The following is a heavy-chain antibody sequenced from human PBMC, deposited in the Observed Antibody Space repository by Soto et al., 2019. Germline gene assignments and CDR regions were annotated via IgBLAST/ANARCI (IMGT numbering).Heavy chain of an antibody. Sequence: SVKVSCKASGGTFSSYAISWVRQAPGQGLEWLGGIIPIFGTTNYAQKFQGRVTITADESTSTAYMELSSLRSEDTAVYYCARERIVVVIGVAYYYYGMGVWGQGNTVTVSS. J-gene: IGHJ6*02. CDR3: ARERIVVVIGVAYYYYGMGV. CDR2: IIPIFGTT. D-gene: IGHD3-22*01. CDR1: GGTFSSYA. V-gene: IGHV1-69*13.